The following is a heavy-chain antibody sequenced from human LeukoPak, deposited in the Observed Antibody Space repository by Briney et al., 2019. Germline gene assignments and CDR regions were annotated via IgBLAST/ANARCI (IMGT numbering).Heavy chain of an antibody. Sequence: SETLSLTCNVSGGSIGSSSYYWGWVRQPPGKGLEWVGSIYYSGSTYYHPSLKSRLTIFVNTFQNQFSLKLKSVTAADTAIYYCVRVASYSNGWYLDAFDFWGQGTMVTVSS. CDR2: IYYSGST. J-gene: IGHJ3*01. CDR3: VRVASYSNGWYLDAFDF. D-gene: IGHD6-19*01. CDR1: GGSIGSSSYY. V-gene: IGHV4-39*01.